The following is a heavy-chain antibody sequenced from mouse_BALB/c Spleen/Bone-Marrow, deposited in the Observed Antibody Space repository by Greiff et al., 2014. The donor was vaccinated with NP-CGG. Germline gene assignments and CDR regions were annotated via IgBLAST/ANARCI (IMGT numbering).Heavy chain of an antibody. V-gene: IGHV5-4*02. J-gene: IGHJ4*01. CDR3: ARSGERYGAMDY. D-gene: IGHD1-1*02. CDR1: GFTFSDFY. Sequence: EVQLKESGGGLVKPGGSLKLSCAASGFTFSDFYMFWFRQTPEKRLEWVATISNGGTCTYYPDSVKGRFTISRDNAKNNLYLQMSSLKSEDTAMYYCARSGERYGAMDYWGQGTSVTVTS. CDR2: ISNGGTCT.